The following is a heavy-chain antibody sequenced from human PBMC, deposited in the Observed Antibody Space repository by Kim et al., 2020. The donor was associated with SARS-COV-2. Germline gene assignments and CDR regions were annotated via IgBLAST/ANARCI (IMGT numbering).Heavy chain of an antibody. CDR1: GFTFSSYA. CDR2: ISYDGSNK. J-gene: IGHJ4*02. CDR3: ARDFSGSYYGAFDY. Sequence: GESLRLSCAASGFTFSSYAMHWVRQAPGKGLEWVAVISYDGSNKYYADSVKGRFTISRDNSKNTLYLQMNSLRAEDTAVYYCARDFSGSYYGAFDYWGQGTLVTVSS. V-gene: IGHV3-30*04. D-gene: IGHD1-26*01.